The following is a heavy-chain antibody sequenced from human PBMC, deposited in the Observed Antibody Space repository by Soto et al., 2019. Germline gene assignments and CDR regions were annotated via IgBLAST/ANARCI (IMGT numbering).Heavy chain of an antibody. D-gene: IGHD5-12*01. CDR3: TKDSCLRGFSGYDCTYYFDY. Sequence: GSLRLSCAASGFTFSNYGMHWVRQAPGKGLEWVAVVSYDGTITYYADSVKGRFTISRDNSKNTLYLQMNTLRAEDTAVYFCTKDSCLRGFSGYDCTYYFDYWGQGTLVTVSS. V-gene: IGHV3-30*18. CDR1: GFTFSNYG. CDR2: VSYDGTIT. J-gene: IGHJ4*02.